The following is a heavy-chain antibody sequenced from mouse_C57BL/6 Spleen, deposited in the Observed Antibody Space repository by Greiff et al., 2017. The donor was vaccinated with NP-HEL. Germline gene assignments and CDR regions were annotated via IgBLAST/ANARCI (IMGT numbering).Heavy chain of an antibody. D-gene: IGHD1-1*01. CDR1: GYTFISYG. CDR2: IYPRSGNT. Sequence: VQLQQSGGELARPGASIKLSCKASGYTFISYGISWVKQRTGQGLEWIGEIYPRSGNTYYNEKFKGKATLTADKSSSTAYMELRSLTSEDSAVYFCARWGRRFIDYWGQGTSVTVSS. CDR3: ARWGRRFIDY. J-gene: IGHJ4*01. V-gene: IGHV1-81*01.